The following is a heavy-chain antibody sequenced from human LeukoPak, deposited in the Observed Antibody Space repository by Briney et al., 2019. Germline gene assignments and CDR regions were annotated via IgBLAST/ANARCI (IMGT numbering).Heavy chain of an antibody. Sequence: GESLRLSCAASGFTFSSYSMNWVRQAPGKGLEWVSYISSASNTIYYADSVKGRFTISRDNAKNSLYLQMNSLRAEDTAVYYCAKDGASYYYYYMDVWGKGTTVTVSS. D-gene: IGHD3-16*01. CDR1: GFTFSSYS. CDR2: ISSASNTI. CDR3: AKDGASYYYYYMDV. J-gene: IGHJ6*03. V-gene: IGHV3-48*01.